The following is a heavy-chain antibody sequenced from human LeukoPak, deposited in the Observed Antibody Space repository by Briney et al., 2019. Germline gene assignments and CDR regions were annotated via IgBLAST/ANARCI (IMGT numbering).Heavy chain of an antibody. CDR3: AREQGMVRGSWFVP. J-gene: IGHJ5*02. Sequence: GGSLRLSCAASGFTFDDYDWSWVRQPPGKGLEWVSGINWNGGSTGYADSVKGRFTISRDNAKNSLYLQMNSLRAEDTALYYCAREQGMVRGSWFVPWGQGTLVTVSS. V-gene: IGHV3-20*04. D-gene: IGHD3-10*01. CDR1: GFTFDDYD. CDR2: INWNGGST.